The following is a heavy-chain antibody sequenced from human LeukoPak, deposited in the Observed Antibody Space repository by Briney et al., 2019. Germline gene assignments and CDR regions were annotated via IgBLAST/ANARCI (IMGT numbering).Heavy chain of an antibody. Sequence: GGPLRLSCAASGFTFSSYSMNWVRQAPGKGLEWVSSISSSSSYIYYADSVEGRFTISRDNAKNSLYPQMNSLRAEDTAVYYCARRLRFLEWLFLDYWGQGTLVTVSS. CDR1: GFTFSSYS. CDR3: ARRLRFLEWLFLDY. CDR2: ISSSSSYI. J-gene: IGHJ4*02. D-gene: IGHD3-3*01. V-gene: IGHV3-21*01.